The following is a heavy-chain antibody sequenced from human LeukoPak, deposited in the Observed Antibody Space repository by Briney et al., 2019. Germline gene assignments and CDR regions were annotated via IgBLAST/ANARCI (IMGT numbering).Heavy chain of an antibody. Sequence: SETLSLTCTVSGGSISSYYWSWIRQPPGKGLEWIGYIYYSGSTNYNPPLKSRVTISVDTSKNQFSLKLSSVTAADTAVYYCARPLYSSSWSYDAFDIWGQGTMVTVSS. CDR3: ARPLYSSSWSYDAFDI. J-gene: IGHJ3*02. CDR1: GGSISSYY. D-gene: IGHD6-13*01. CDR2: IYYSGST. V-gene: IGHV4-59*01.